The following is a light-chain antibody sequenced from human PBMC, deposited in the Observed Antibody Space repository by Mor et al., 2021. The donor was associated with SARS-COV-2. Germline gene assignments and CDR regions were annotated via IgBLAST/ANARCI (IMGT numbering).Light chain of an antibody. CDR3: QQSYSFSPFT. J-gene: IGKJ3*01. V-gene: IGKV1-39*01. CDR2: AAS. Sequence: ARQNIYTYFHGAQHKLERAPSLLFFAASSLQRGVPSRFSGSGSGTNFTLTISRLQPDDFATYYCQQSYSFSPFTFGPGTKVDVK. CDR1: QNIYTY.